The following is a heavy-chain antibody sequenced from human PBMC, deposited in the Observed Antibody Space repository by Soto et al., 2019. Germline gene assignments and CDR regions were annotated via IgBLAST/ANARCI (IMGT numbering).Heavy chain of an antibody. CDR1: GESISSGGYY. J-gene: IGHJ4*02. CDR3: ARASSSSSAADY. D-gene: IGHD6-6*01. Sequence: QVQLQESGPGLVKPSQTLSLTCSVSGESISSGGYYWSWIRHHPGKGLEWIGYIYDSESAYYNPSLKSRVPISMNXSKNHFAMRLSSVTAADTAVYYCARASSSSSAADYWGQGTLATVSS. CDR2: IYDSESA. V-gene: IGHV4-31*03.